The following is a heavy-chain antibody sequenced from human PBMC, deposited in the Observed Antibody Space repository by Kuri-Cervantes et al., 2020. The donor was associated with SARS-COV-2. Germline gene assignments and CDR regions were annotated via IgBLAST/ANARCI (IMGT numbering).Heavy chain of an antibody. V-gene: IGHV3-23*01. D-gene: IGHD3-3*01. Sequence: GESLKISWAGSGFTSSNFVMNWVRQAPGKGLEWVSGISGSGDNTDYADSVKGRFTISRDNSKRTLYLQMNGLRVEDTALYYCTRRGSTRITISPYSMAAWGQGTTVTVSS. J-gene: IGHJ6*02. CDR2: ISGSGDNT. CDR1: GFTSSNFV. CDR3: TRRGSTRITISPYSMAA.